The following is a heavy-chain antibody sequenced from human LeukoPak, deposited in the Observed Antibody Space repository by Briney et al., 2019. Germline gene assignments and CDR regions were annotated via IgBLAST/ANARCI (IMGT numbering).Heavy chain of an antibody. CDR1: GFTFSNYG. CDR2: IYSGGST. V-gene: IGHV3-53*01. D-gene: IGHD5-18*01. CDR3: AREVAGGYSYLDY. Sequence: GGSLRLSCAASGFTFSNYGINWVRQAPGKGLEWVSVIYSGGSTYYADSVKGRFTISRDNSKNTLYLQMNSLRAEDTAVYYCAREVAGGYSYLDYWGQGTLVTVSS. J-gene: IGHJ4*02.